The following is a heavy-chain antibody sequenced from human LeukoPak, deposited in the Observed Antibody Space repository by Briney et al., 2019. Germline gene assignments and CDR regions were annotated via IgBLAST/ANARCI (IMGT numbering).Heavy chain of an antibody. J-gene: IGHJ6*02. Sequence: SETLSLTCAVYGGSFSGYYWSWIRQPPGKGLEWIGEINHSGSTNYNPSLKSRVTISVDTSKNQFSLKLSSVTAADTAVYYCARATTKSVVPAAQNYYGMDVWGQGTTVTVSS. CDR1: GGSFSGYY. D-gene: IGHD2-2*01. CDR2: INHSGST. CDR3: ARATTKSVVPAAQNYYGMDV. V-gene: IGHV4-34*01.